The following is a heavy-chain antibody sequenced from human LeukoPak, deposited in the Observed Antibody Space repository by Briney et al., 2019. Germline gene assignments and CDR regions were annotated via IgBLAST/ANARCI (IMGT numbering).Heavy chain of an antibody. V-gene: IGHV4-30-4*07. Sequence: SQTLSLTCAVSGGSISSGGYSWSWIRQPPGKGLEWIGYIYYSGSTYYNPSLKSRVTISVDTSKNQFSLKLSSVTAADTAVYYCASGLWGTSDYWGQGTLVTVSS. CDR2: IYYSGST. CDR3: ASGLWGTSDY. CDR1: GGSISSGGYS. J-gene: IGHJ4*02. D-gene: IGHD2-21*01.